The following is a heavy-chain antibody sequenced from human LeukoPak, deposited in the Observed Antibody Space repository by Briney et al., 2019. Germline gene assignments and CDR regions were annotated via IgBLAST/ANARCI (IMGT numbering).Heavy chain of an antibody. CDR3: AKIDYGDYADY. V-gene: IGHV4-61*02. CDR2: IYTSGST. J-gene: IGHJ4*02. Sequence: SQTLSLTCTVSGGSISSCSYYWSWIRQPAGKGLEWIGRIYTSGSTNYNPSLKSRVTISVDTSKNQFSLKLSSVTAADAAVYYCAKIDYGDYADYWGQGTLVTVSS. CDR1: GGSISSCSYY. D-gene: IGHD4-17*01.